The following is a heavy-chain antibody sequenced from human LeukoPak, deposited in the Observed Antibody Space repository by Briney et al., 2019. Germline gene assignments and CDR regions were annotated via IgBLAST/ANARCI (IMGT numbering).Heavy chain of an antibody. Sequence: GGSLRLSCAASGFTFSSYAMSWVRQAPRRGLEWVSAISGSGDSTYYGDSVKGRFTISRDNSKNTLYLQMNSLRAEDTAVYYCAKTRPLDSSSWSHGDYWGQGTLVTVSS. CDR2: ISGSGDST. CDR1: GFTFSSYA. J-gene: IGHJ4*02. D-gene: IGHD6-13*01. CDR3: AKTRPLDSSSWSHGDY. V-gene: IGHV3-23*01.